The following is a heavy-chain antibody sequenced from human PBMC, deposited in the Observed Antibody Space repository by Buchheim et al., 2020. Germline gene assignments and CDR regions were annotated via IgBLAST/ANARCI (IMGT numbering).Heavy chain of an antibody. Sequence: QLQLQESGPGPVKPSETLSLTCTVSGDSISSNTYYWGWIRQPPGKGLEWIGTMYYSGSTYYNPSLTSRVTVFLDTSKNPFSLKLYSVTAADTAVYYCARRRGRHYDILTGYYNVGYYGMDVWGQGTT. V-gene: IGHV4-39*01. CDR2: MYYSGST. CDR3: ARRRGRHYDILTGYYNVGYYGMDV. D-gene: IGHD3-9*01. J-gene: IGHJ6*02. CDR1: GDSISSNTYY.